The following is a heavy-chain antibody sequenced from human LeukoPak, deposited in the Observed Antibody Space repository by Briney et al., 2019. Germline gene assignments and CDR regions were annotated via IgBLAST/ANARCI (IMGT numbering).Heavy chain of an antibody. CDR3: AALAVAGTGDYYYYGMDV. D-gene: IGHD6-19*01. CDR1: GYTFTSYY. Sequence: ASVKVSCKASGYTFTSYYMHWVRQAPGQGLAWMGIINPSGGSTSYAQKFQGRVTMTRDTSTSTVYMELSSLRSEDTAVYYCAALAVAGTGDYYYYGMDVWGKGTTVTVSS. J-gene: IGHJ6*04. V-gene: IGHV1-46*01. CDR2: INPSGGST.